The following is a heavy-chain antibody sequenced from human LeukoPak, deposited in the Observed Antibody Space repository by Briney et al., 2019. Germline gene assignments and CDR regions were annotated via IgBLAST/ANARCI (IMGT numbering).Heavy chain of an antibody. J-gene: IGHJ4*02. Sequence: ASVKVSCKASGYTFTGYYMHWVRQAPGQGLEWMGRINPNSGGTNYAQKFQGRVTMTRDTSISTAYMELSRLRSDDTAVYYCAPQRWAFEGSSGSRGQGTLVTVSS. CDR2: INPNSGGT. CDR1: GYTFTGYY. CDR3: APQRWAFEGSSGS. V-gene: IGHV1-2*06. D-gene: IGHD3-22*01.